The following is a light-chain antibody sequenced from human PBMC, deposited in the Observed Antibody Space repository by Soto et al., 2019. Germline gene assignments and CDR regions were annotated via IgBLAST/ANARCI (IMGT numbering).Light chain of an antibody. CDR1: HSNIGRNS. Sequence: QSVPTQPPSASGTPGQRVTIPCSGTHSNIGRNSVNWYLQLPGTAPRLLIFSSNQRPLGVPDRFSGSRSGTSASLAITGLRSEDDAYYYCAAWDDSLNGRVFGGGTKLTVL. CDR2: SSN. CDR3: AAWDDSLNGRV. V-gene: IGLV1-44*01. J-gene: IGLJ3*02.